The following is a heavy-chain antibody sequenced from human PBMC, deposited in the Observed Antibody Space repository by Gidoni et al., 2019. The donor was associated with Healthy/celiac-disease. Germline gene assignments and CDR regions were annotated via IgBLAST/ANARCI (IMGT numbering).Heavy chain of an antibody. V-gene: IGHV3-74*01. CDR3: ARVDAWYYDSSGYPFGAAFDI. CDR2: INSDGSST. D-gene: IGHD3-22*01. Sequence: EVQLVESGGGLVQPGGSLRRSCAASGFTFSSYWMHGVRQAPGKGLVWVSRINSDGSSTSYADSVKGRFTISRDNAKNTLYLQMNSLRAEDTAVYYCARVDAWYYDSSGYPFGAAFDIWGQGTMVTVSS. J-gene: IGHJ3*02. CDR1: GFTFSSYW.